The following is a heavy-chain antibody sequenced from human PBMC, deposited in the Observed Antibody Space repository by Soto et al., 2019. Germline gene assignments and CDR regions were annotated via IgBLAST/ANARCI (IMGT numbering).Heavy chain of an antibody. Sequence: QVHLVGSGGGVVQPGRSLRLSCAASGFSFSSYGMHWVRQTPDKGLEWVAAISSGASEKYYSDSVRGRFTISRDNSKNTLYLEMNSLSDEDSAMYYCAKTPGRGKWYFDVWGRGTQVTVS. J-gene: IGHJ2*01. CDR3: AKTPGRGKWYFDV. D-gene: IGHD2-15*01. V-gene: IGHV3-30*18. CDR2: ISSGASEK. CDR1: GFSFSSYG.